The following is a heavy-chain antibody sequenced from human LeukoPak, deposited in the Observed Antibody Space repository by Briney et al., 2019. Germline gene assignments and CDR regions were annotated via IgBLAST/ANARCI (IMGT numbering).Heavy chain of an antibody. CDR1: GGSISSSSYY. CDR2: IYYSGST. D-gene: IGHD1-14*01. Sequence: SETLSLTCTVSGGSISSSSYYWGWIRQPPGKGLEWIGSIYYSGSTYYNPSLKSRVTISVDTSKNQFSLKLSSVTAADTAVYYCARRISAAGFDYWGQGTLVTVSS. CDR3: ARRISAAGFDY. V-gene: IGHV4-39*01. J-gene: IGHJ4*02.